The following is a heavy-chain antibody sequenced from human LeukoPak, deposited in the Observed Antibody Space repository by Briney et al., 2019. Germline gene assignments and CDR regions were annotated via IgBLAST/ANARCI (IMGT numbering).Heavy chain of an antibody. J-gene: IGHJ5*02. CDR2: LSSDNYTM. CDR3: ARVATDGGGFDP. V-gene: IGHV3-48*01. CDR1: GFTFSGYA. Sequence: GGSLRLSCAASGFTFSGYAMSWVRQAPGKGLEWISYLSSDNYTMYYADSVKGRFIISRDNAKDSLYLQMNSLRAEDTAVYYCARVATDGGGFDPWGQGTLVTVSS. D-gene: IGHD3-16*01.